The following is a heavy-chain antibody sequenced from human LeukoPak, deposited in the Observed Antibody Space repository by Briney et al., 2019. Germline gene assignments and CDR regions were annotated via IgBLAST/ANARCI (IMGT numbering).Heavy chain of an antibody. Sequence: ASVKVSCKASGYTFTSYYMHWVRQAPGQGLEWMGWISAYNGNTNYAQKLQGRVTMTTDTSTSTAYMELRSLRSDDTAVYYCARVPDRHFDYWGQGTLVTVSS. V-gene: IGHV1-18*04. CDR2: ISAYNGNT. J-gene: IGHJ4*02. D-gene: IGHD3-22*01. CDR3: ARVPDRHFDY. CDR1: GYTFTSYY.